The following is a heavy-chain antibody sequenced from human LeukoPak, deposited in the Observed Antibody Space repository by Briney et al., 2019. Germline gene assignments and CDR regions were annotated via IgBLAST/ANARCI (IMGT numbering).Heavy chain of an antibody. J-gene: IGHJ4*02. CDR3: AREDIVVVPAAPPIKFFDY. CDR2: IYYSGST. CDR1: GGSISSGDYY. Sequence: PSQTLSLTGTVSGGSISSGDYYWSWIRQPPGKGLEWIGYIYYSGSTYYNPSLKSRVTISVDTSKNQFSLKLSSVTAADTAVYYCAREDIVVVPAAPPIKFFDYWGQGTLVTVSS. D-gene: IGHD2-2*01. V-gene: IGHV4-30-4*08.